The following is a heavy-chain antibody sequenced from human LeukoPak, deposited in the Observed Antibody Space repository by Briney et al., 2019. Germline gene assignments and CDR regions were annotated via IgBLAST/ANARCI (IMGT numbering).Heavy chain of an antibody. J-gene: IGHJ4*02. D-gene: IGHD1-26*01. CDR2: MNPDSGNT. V-gene: IGHV1-8*01. Sequence: ASVTVSCKASGYTFTSYDINWVRQATGQGLEWMGWMNPDSGNTGYAQKFQGRITMTRNTSITTAYMELSSLRSEDTAVYYCARGLGGSYSGVYWGQGTLVTVSS. CDR3: ARGLGGSYSGVY. CDR1: GYTFTSYD.